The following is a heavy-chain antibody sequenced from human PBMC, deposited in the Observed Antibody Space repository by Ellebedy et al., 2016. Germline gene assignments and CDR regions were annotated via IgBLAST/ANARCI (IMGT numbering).Heavy chain of an antibody. J-gene: IGHJ4*02. CDR1: GFTFSRYG. CDR3: TKAVEKAFDY. V-gene: IGHV3-30*18. Sequence: GESLKISCAASGFTFSRYGIHWVRQAPGKGLEWVAVVSDNGNNKAYGDSVKGRFTITRDNSMDTVYLQMNTLRAEDTAVYYCTKAVEKAFDYWGQGSLVTVSS. CDR2: VSDNGNNK.